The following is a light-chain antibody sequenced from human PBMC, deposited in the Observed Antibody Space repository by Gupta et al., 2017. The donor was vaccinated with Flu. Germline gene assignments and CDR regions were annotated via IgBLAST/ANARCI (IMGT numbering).Light chain of an antibody. CDR3: QQSGSSPWT. Sequence: GTLVLAPGERATLSCRASQSISSSFLAWYQQKPGQAPRLLIYGASRRATGIPDRFSGSGSGTDFTLTISRLEPEDFAVYYCQQSGSSPWTFGQGTKVEVK. V-gene: IGKV3-20*01. CDR2: GAS. CDR1: QSISSSF. J-gene: IGKJ1*01.